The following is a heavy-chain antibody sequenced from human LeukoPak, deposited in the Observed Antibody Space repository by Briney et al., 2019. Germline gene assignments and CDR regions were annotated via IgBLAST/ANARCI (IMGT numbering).Heavy chain of an antibody. V-gene: IGHV4-38-2*01. CDR3: ARGVLY. D-gene: IGHD3-10*01. Sequence: PSETLSLTCDVSGYYISSGYYWGWIRPPPGKGLEWIGSIYHTGSTYYNPSLKSRVSISVDTSKNQFSLKLSSVTAADTAVYYCARGVLYWGQGTLVTVSS. CDR2: IYHTGST. J-gene: IGHJ4*02. CDR1: GYYISSGYY.